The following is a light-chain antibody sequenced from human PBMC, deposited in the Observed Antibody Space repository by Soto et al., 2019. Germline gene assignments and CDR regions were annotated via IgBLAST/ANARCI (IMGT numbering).Light chain of an antibody. CDR1: QGISEY. CDR3: QQYYSYPWT. V-gene: IGKV1-13*02. Sequence: AIQLTHSPSSLSASVGDTVTLTCRTSQGISEYLAWYQQKPGKVPKLLIYDASSLESGVPSRFSGSGSGTDFTLTISCLQSEDFATYYCQQYYSYPWTFGQGTKVDIK. CDR2: DAS. J-gene: IGKJ1*01.